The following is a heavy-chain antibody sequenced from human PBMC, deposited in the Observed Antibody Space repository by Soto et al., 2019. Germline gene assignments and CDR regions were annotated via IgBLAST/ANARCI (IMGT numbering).Heavy chain of an antibody. CDR1: GFTFSSYA. CDR3: ARVGFSGWSHKAFDY. Sequence: GGSLRLSCAASGFTFSSYAMSWVRQAPGKGLEWVSAISGSGGSTYYADSVKGRFTISRDNSKNSLYFQVNSLGADDTAVYYCARVGFSGWSHKAFDYWGQGTLVTLSS. CDR2: ISGSGGST. D-gene: IGHD6-19*01. V-gene: IGHV3-23*01. J-gene: IGHJ4*02.